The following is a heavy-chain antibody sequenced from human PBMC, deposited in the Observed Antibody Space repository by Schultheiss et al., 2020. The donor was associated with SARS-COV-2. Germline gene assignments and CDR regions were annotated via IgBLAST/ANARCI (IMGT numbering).Heavy chain of an antibody. CDR3: ARPHNLAAAMSLYYYYMDV. CDR1: GFTFSDYY. Sequence: GGSLRLSCAASGFTFSDYYMSWIRQAPGKGLEWVSAISGSGGSTYYADSVKGRFTISRDNAKNSLYLQMNSLRAEDTAVYYCARPHNLAAAMSLYYYYMDVWGKGTTVTVSS. CDR2: ISGSGGST. V-gene: IGHV3-11*04. J-gene: IGHJ6*03. D-gene: IGHD2-2*01.